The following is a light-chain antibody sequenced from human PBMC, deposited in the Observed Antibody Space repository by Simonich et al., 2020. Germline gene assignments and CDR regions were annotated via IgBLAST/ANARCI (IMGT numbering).Light chain of an antibody. CDR3: QQYYSTPYT. CDR2: WAS. V-gene: IGKV4-1*01. J-gene: IGKJ2*01. CDR1: QSVLYSSNNKNY. Sequence: DIVMPQSPDSLAVSLGERATINCKSSQSVLYSSNNKNYLAWYQQKPGQPPKLLIYWASTRESGVPDRFRGSGSGTDFTLTISSLQAEDGAVYYCQQYYSTPYTFGQGTKLEIK.